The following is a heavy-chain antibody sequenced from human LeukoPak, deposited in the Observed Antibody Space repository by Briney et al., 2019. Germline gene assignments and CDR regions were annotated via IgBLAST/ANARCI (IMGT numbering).Heavy chain of an antibody. V-gene: IGHV4-4*07. CDR2: IYTSGST. D-gene: IGHD3-22*01. J-gene: IGHJ3*02. Sequence: SETLSLTCTVSGGSISSYYWTWIRQPAGKGLEWIGRIYTSGSTNYNPSLKSRVTMSVDTSKNQFSLKLSSVTAADTAVYYCARGQGITMIVVPGAFDIWGQGTMVTVSS. CDR3: ARGQGITMIVVPGAFDI. CDR1: GGSISSYY.